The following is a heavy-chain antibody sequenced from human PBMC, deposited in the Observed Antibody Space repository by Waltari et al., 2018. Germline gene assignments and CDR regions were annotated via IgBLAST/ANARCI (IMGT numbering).Heavy chain of an antibody. J-gene: IGHJ6*03. CDR2: IYYSGST. CDR1: GGSISSSSYY. V-gene: IGHV4-39*01. Sequence: QLQLQESGPGLVKPSETLSLTCTVSGGSISSSSYYWGWIRQPPGKGLEWIGSIYYSGSTYYNPSLKSRVTISVDTSKNQFSLKLSSVTAADTAVYYCARPPAGQHMDVWGKGTTVTVSS. CDR3: ARPPAGQHMDV. D-gene: IGHD3-10*01.